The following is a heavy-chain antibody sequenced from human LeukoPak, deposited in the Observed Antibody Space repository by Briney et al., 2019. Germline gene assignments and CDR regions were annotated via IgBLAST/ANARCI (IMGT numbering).Heavy chain of an antibody. CDR2: ISYDGFNT. CDR3: AKDRLITMVRGVPADY. Sequence: GGSLRLSCAASGFTFSSYGMHWVRQAPGKGLEGVAVISYDGFNTYYTDSVKGRFTISRDNSKNTLYLQMNSLRAEDTAVYYCAKDRLITMVRGVPADYWGQGTLSPSPQ. D-gene: IGHD3-10*01. V-gene: IGHV3-30*18. CDR1: GFTFSSYG. J-gene: IGHJ4*02.